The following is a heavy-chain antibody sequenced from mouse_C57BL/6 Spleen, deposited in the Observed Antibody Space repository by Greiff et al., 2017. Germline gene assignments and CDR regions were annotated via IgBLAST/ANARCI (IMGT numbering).Heavy chain of an antibody. D-gene: IGHD3-2*02. CDR2: IDPEDGET. J-gene: IGHJ2*02. Sequence: EVQLQQSGAELVKPGASVKLSCTASGFNIKDYYMHWVKQRTEQGLEWIGRIDPEDGETKYAPKFQGKATITADTSSNPAYPQLRSLTATDTAVSYYARGYSSGFDYWGQGTSLTVSS. V-gene: IGHV14-2*01. CDR3: ARGYSSGFDY. CDR1: GFNIKDYY.